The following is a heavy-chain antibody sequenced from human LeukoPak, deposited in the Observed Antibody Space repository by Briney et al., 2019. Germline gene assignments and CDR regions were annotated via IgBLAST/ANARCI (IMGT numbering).Heavy chain of an antibody. CDR2: IYYSGST. CDR1: GFTFSSYE. V-gene: IGHV4-39*01. CDR3: ARQDCSSTSCYLDY. J-gene: IGHJ4*02. D-gene: IGHD2-2*01. Sequence: PGGSLRLSCAASGFTFSSYEMNWVRQAPGKGLEWIGSIYYSGSTYYNPSLKSRVTISVDTSKNQFSLKLSSVTAADTAVYYCARQDCSSTSCYLDYWGQGTLVTVSS.